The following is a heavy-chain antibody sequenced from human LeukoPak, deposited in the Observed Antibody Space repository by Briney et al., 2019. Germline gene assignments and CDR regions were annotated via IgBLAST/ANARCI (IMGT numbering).Heavy chain of an antibody. CDR3: AKETTYYYDSSGYTDY. D-gene: IGHD3-22*01. V-gene: IGHV3-23*01. CDR1: GFTFSSYA. J-gene: IGHJ4*02. Sequence: GRSLRLSCAASGFTFSSYAMSWVRQAPGKGLEWVSAISGSGGSTYYADSVKGRFTISRDNSKNTLYLQMNSLRAEDTAVYYCAKETTYYYDSSGYTDYWGQGTLVTVSS. CDR2: ISGSGGST.